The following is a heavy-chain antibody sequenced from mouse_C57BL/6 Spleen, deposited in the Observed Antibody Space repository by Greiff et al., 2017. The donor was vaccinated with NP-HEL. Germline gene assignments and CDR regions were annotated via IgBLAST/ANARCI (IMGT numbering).Heavy chain of an antibody. V-gene: IGHV3-2*02. CDR2: ISYSGST. J-gene: IGHJ2*01. D-gene: IGHD1-2*01. CDR1: GYSITSGYG. Sequence: EVMLVESGPGLVKPSQSLSLTCTVTGYSITSGYGWNWIRQFPGNKLEWMGYISYSGSTNYNPSLKSRISITRDTSKNQFVLQLNSVTTEDTATYYCARTARIKYWGQGTTLTVSS. CDR3: ARTARIKY.